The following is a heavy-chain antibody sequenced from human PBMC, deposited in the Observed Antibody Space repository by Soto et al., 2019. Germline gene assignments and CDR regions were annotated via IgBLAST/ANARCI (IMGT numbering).Heavy chain of an antibody. CDR1: GGSISSRSYY. J-gene: IGHJ6*02. V-gene: IGHV4-39*01. Sequence: QLQLQESGPGLVKPSETLSLTCTVSGGSISSRSYYWGWIRQPPGKGLEWIGSMYYSGSTYYNPSIKSRVTISVDTSKHQFSLKLSSVTAADTAVYYCAADTVTLYYYYYGMDVWGQGTTVTVSS. D-gene: IGHD4-17*01. CDR2: MYYSGST. CDR3: AADTVTLYYYYYGMDV.